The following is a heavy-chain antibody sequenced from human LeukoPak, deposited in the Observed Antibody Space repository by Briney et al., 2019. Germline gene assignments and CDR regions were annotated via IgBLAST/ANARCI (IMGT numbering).Heavy chain of an antibody. J-gene: IGHJ4*02. CDR2: INPDSDGT. D-gene: IGHD3-10*01. CDR3: ARGRFYTSGSYYNRLDY. V-gene: IGHV1-2*02. CDR1: GYTFTGYY. Sequence: GASVKVSCKASGYTFTGYYIHWVRQAPGQGLEWMGWINPDSDGTNYAQKFQGRVTMTWDTSISTAYMELSRLRSDDTAIYYCARGRFYTSGSYYNRLDYWGQGTLVTVSS.